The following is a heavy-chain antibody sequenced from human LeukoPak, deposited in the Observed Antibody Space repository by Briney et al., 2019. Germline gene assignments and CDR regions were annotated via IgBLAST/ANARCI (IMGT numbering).Heavy chain of an antibody. D-gene: IGHD3-10*01. CDR1: GFSFTTYW. Sequence: GGSLRLSCGASGFSFTTYWMGWVRQAPGKGLEWVANIKQDGTEEYYVDSVKGRFTISRDNAKNSLYLQMNSLRVEDTAVYYCAKLAKYFYGSETYYFFEHWGQGTPVTASS. V-gene: IGHV3-7*01. J-gene: IGHJ4*02. CDR3: AKLAKYFYGSETYYFFEH. CDR2: IKQDGTEE.